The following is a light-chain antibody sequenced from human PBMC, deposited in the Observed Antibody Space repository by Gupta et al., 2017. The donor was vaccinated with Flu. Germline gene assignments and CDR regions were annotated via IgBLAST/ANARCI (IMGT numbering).Light chain of an antibody. J-gene: IGLJ3*02. V-gene: IGLV2-14*01. CDR1: SSDVGGYNY. Sequence: SITISCTGTSSDVGGYNYVSWYQQHPGKAPKLMIYEVSNRPAGVSSRFSGSKSGNTASLTISGRQAEDEADYYCSSYTSSSTLVFGGGTKLTVL. CDR2: EVS. CDR3: SSYTSSSTLV.